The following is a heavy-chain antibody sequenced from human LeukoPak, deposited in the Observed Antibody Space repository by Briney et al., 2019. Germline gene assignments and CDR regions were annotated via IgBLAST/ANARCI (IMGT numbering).Heavy chain of an antibody. D-gene: IGHD6-19*01. CDR3: ARDRGAVAGQYFDY. J-gene: IGHJ4*02. Sequence: GGSLRLSCAASGFTFSGYYMSWIRQAPGKGPEWISYISSSGDSEYYADSVKGRFTISRDNAKNSLYLQMNTLRAEDTAMYYCARDRGAVAGQYFDYWGQGTLVTVSS. CDR2: ISSSGDSE. CDR1: GFTFSGYY. V-gene: IGHV3-11*01.